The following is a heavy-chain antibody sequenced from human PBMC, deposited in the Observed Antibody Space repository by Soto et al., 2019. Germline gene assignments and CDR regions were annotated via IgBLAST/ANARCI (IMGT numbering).Heavy chain of an antibody. Sequence: QVQLVQSGAEVKKPGSSVKVSCKASGGTFSSYTISWVRQAPGQGLEWMGRIIPILGIANYAQKFQGRVMITADKSTSTAYMELSSLRSEDTAVYYCARANMVRGVTHGMDVWGQGTTVTVSS. CDR2: IIPILGIA. V-gene: IGHV1-69*02. J-gene: IGHJ6*02. D-gene: IGHD3-10*01. CDR3: ARANMVRGVTHGMDV. CDR1: GGTFSSYT.